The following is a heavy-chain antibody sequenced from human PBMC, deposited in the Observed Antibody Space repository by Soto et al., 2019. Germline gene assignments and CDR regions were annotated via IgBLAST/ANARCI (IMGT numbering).Heavy chain of an antibody. CDR1: GGSFSGYY. D-gene: IGHD3-10*01. V-gene: IGHV4-34*01. Sequence: QVQLQQWGAGLLKPSETLSLTCAVYGGSFSGYYWSWIRQPPGKGLEWIGEINHSGSTNYNPSLKSRVTISVDTSKNQFSLKLSSVTAADTAVYYCARSVIRGIRVIGYWGQGTLVTVSS. CDR3: ARSVIRGIRVIGY. CDR2: INHSGST. J-gene: IGHJ4*02.